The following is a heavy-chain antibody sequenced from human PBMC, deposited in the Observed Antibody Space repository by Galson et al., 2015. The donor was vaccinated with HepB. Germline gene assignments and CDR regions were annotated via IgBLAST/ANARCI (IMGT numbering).Heavy chain of an antibody. J-gene: IGHJ6*02. D-gene: IGHD3-10*01. CDR2: IDSSDSYT. CDR1: GYTFTTYW. V-gene: IGHV5-10-1*01. Sequence: QSGAEVKKPGESLRISCKGSGYTFTTYWITWVRQMPGKGLEWMGRIDSSDSYTNYSPSFQGHVTISADKSINTAYLQWSSLKASDTAVYYCARLGNYGAGSYDDYYYGMDVWGQGTTVTVS. CDR3: ARLGNYGAGSYDDYYYGMDV.